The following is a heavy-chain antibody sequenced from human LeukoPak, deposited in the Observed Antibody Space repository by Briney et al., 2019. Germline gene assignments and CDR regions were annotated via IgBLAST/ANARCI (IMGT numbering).Heavy chain of an antibody. CDR3: ARVGKSGSYYYFDY. Sequence: GGSLRLSCAASGFTFSGYWMNWVRQAPGKGLEWVANIKPDGTEKYYVDSVKGRFTISRDNAKNSLYLQMNSLRAEDTAVYYCARVGKSGSYYYFDYWGQGTLVTVSS. D-gene: IGHD1-26*01. CDR1: GFTFSGYW. CDR2: IKPDGTEK. J-gene: IGHJ4*02. V-gene: IGHV3-7*05.